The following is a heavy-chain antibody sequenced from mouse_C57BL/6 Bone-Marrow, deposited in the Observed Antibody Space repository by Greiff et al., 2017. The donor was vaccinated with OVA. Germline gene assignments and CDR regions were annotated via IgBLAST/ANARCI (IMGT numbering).Heavy chain of an antibody. CDR1: GYTFTDYY. CDR2: INPYNGGT. J-gene: IGHJ3*01. Sequence: VQLQQSGPVLVKPGASVKMSCKASGYTFTDYYMNWVKQSHGKSLEWIGVINPYNGGTSYNQKFKGKATLTVDKSSSTAYMELNSLTSEDSAVYYSARKESNPGAYWGQGTLVTVSA. V-gene: IGHV1-19*01. D-gene: IGHD2-5*01. CDR3: ARKESNPGAY.